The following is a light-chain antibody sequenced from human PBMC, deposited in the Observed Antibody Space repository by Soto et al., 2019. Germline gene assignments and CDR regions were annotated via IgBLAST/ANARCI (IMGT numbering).Light chain of an antibody. V-gene: IGLV1-51*02. CDR2: ENN. CDR1: SSNIGNNY. CDR3: GTWDISLSRV. J-gene: IGLJ3*02. Sequence: QSVLKQPPSVSAAPGQKVTISCSGSSSNIGNNYVSWYQQLPGTAPKLLFYENNKRPSRIPDRFSGSKSGTSATLGITGLQTGDESDYYCGTWDISLSRVFGGGTKLTVL.